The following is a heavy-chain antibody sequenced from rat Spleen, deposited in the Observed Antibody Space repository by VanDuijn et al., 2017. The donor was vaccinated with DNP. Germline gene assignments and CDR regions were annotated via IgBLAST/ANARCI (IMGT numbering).Heavy chain of an antibody. Sequence: EVKFVESGGGLVQPGRSLKLSCAASGFIFNDYWMGWVRQAPGKGLEWVATISYNGGSPYYRDSVKGRFTISRDNAKSTHYLQMDSLRSEDTATYYCASSYSSYIFDYWGQGVMVTVSS. CDR2: ISYNGGSP. V-gene: IGHV5-29*01. CDR3: ASSYSSYIFDY. D-gene: IGHD1-2*01. CDR1: GFIFNDYW. J-gene: IGHJ2*01.